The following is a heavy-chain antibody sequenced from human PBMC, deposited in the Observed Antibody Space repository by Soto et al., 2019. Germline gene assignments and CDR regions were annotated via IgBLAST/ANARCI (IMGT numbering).Heavy chain of an antibody. CDR2: IGGSGGT. Sequence: EVQLLESGGGLAQPGGSLRLSCAASRFTFSSYAMSWVRLAPGKGLEWFSSIGGSGGTYYADSVKGRFTISRDNSKNMLYLHLNSLRAEDTAMYYCAKGQGWSYYYDSWGQGTLVTVSS. V-gene: IGHV3-23*01. CDR1: RFTFSSYA. D-gene: IGHD2-15*01. J-gene: IGHJ4*02. CDR3: AKGQGWSYYYDS.